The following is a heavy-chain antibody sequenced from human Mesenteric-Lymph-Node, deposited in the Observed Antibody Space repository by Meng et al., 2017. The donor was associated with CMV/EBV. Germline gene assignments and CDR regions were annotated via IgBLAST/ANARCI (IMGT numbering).Heavy chain of an antibody. CDR3: ARGSAYGMDV. CDR1: GYTFTDYY. V-gene: IGHV1-8*02. CDR2: MNPNSGDT. Sequence: ASVKVSCKASGYTFTDYYIHWVRQATGQGLEWMGWMNPNSGDTNYAQKFQGRLTLTRNSSINTAYMEVSGLTSDDTAVYYCARGSAYGMDVWGQGTTVTVSS. J-gene: IGHJ6*02.